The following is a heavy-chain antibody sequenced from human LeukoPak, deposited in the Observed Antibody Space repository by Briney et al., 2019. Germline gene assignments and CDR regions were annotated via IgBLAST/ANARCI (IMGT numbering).Heavy chain of an antibody. CDR3: ARVPLRSGSSPDV. CDR1: GFTFSSYD. D-gene: IGHD1-26*01. J-gene: IGHJ6*04. V-gene: IGHV3-13*01. CDR2: IGTAGDT. Sequence: PGGSLRLSCAASGFTFSSYDMHWVRQATGKGLEWVSAIGTAGDTYYPGSVKGRFTISRENAKNSLYLQMNSLRAGDTAVYYCARVPLRSGSSPDVWGKGTRSPSPQ.